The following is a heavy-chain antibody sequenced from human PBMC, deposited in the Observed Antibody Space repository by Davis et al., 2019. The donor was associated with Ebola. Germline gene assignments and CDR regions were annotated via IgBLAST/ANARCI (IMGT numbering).Heavy chain of an antibody. D-gene: IGHD3-22*01. CDR1: GGSISSSSYY. Sequence: MPSETLSLTCTVSGGSISSSSYYWGWIRQPPGKGLEWIGSIYHSGSTYYNPSLKSRVTISVDTSKNQFSLKLSSVTAADTAVYYCARDQYYYDSSGYHRGAFDIWGQGTMVTVSS. CDR2: IYHSGST. CDR3: ARDQYYYDSSGYHRGAFDI. V-gene: IGHV4-39*07. J-gene: IGHJ3*02.